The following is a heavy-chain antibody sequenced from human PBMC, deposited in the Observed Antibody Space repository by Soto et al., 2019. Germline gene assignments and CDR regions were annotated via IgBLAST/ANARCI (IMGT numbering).Heavy chain of an antibody. J-gene: IGHJ4*02. CDR2: ISYDGSNK. D-gene: IGHD3-22*01. Sequence: QVQLVESGGGVVQPGRSLRLSCAASGFTFSSYGMHWVRQAPGKGLEWVAVISYDGSNKYYADSVKGRFTISSDNSKNTLYLPMNSLRAADTAVYYCAQTFHYDDFESFDYWGKGTLVTVSS. V-gene: IGHV3-30*18. CDR3: AQTFHYDDFESFDY. CDR1: GFTFSSYG.